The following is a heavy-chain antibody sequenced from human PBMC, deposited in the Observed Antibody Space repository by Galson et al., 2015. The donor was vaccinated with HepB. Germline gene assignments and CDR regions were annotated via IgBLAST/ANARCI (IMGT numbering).Heavy chain of an antibody. V-gene: IGHV3-15*01. CDR1: GFAFNNAW. CDR2: IKSKTDGGTT. J-gene: IGHJ5*02. D-gene: IGHD2-2*01. Sequence: SLRLSCAASGFAFNNAWMNWVRQAPGKGLEWVGRIKSKTDGGTTEYAAPVKGRFTISREDSRNTLYLQMHSLKTDDTAVYYCTTDVYFSSYWSWLDPWGQGTLVTVSS. CDR3: TTDVYFSSYWSWLDP.